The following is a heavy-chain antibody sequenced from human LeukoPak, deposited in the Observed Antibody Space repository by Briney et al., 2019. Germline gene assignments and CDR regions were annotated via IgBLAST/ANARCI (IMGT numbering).Heavy chain of an antibody. V-gene: IGHV4-59*01. D-gene: IGHD3-16*01. Sequence: SETLSLTCTVSGGSTSSYHWSWIRQPPGKGLEWIGYIYYSGSVNYSPSLRSRITISIDTSKNQFSLKVRSVTAADAAIYYCARIFSGGFRPDYFDYWGQGTLVTVSS. CDR2: IYYSGSV. CDR3: ARIFSGGFRPDYFDY. J-gene: IGHJ4*02. CDR1: GGSTSSYH.